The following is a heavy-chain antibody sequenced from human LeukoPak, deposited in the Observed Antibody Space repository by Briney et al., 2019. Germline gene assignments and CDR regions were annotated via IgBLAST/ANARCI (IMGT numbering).Heavy chain of an antibody. CDR1: GFTFTDYF. Sequence: ASVKVSCKASGFTFTDYFMHWVRQAPGQGLEWMGWINPHSGGTNYAQQFQGRVTMTRDTSISTAYMELSRLRSDDTAVYYCARISTSNAPDYWGQGTLVTVSS. V-gene: IGHV1-2*02. CDR2: INPHSGGT. CDR3: ARISTSNAPDY. D-gene: IGHD3-3*02. J-gene: IGHJ4*02.